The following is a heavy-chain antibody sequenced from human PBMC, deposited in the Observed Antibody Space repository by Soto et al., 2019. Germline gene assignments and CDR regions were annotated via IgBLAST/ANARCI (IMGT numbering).Heavy chain of an antibody. Sequence: EVQLLESGGGLVQPGGSLRLSCAASGFTFSSYAMSWVRQSPVKGLEWVSAITDSGGDTYHADSVKGRLTISRDNTKNTLYLQMSSLKAEDTAVYYCAKGSASSRPYYFDYWGQGTLVTVST. CDR1: GFTFSSYA. J-gene: IGHJ4*02. CDR3: AKGSASSRPYYFDY. D-gene: IGHD2-2*01. CDR2: ITDSGGDT. V-gene: IGHV3-23*01.